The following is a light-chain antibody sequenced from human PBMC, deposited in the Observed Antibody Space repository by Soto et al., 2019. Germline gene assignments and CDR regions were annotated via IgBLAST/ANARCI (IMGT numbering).Light chain of an antibody. CDR2: GAS. CDR3: QQYGSSPWK. V-gene: IGKV3-20*01. Sequence: IVLTQSPGTLSLSPWERATLSCRASQSVSSSYLAWYQQKPGQAPRLLIYGASSRATGIPDRFSGSGSGTDFTLTISRLEPEDFAVYYCQQYGSSPWKFGQGTKVDI. J-gene: IGKJ1*01. CDR1: QSVSSSY.